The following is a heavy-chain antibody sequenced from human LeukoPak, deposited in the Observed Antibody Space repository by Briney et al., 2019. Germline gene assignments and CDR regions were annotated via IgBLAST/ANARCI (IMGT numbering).Heavy chain of an antibody. CDR1: VGSISSSSYY. CDR2: IYYSGST. J-gene: IGHJ6*02. Sequence: SETLSLTCTVSVGSISSSSYYWGWIRQPPGKGLEWIGSIYYSGSTYYNPSLKSRVTISVDTSKNQFSLKLSSVTAADTAVYYCARYSSGYYWSRYYYGMDVWGQGTTVTVSS. CDR3: ARYSSGYYWSRYYYGMDV. V-gene: IGHV4-39*01. D-gene: IGHD3-22*01.